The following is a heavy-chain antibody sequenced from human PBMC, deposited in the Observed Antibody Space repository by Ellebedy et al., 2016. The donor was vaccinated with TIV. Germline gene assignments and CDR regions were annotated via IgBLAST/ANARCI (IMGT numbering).Heavy chain of an antibody. J-gene: IGHJ4*02. Sequence: GESLKISCAASGFTFSSYSMNWVRQAPGKGLEWVSSISSSNHYIYYADSVKGRFTISRYNAKNSLYLQMNSLRAEDTAVFYCARELAAAGFFDYWGQGTLVTVSS. CDR2: ISSSNHYI. CDR3: ARELAAAGFFDY. V-gene: IGHV3-21*01. D-gene: IGHD6-13*01. CDR1: GFTFSSYS.